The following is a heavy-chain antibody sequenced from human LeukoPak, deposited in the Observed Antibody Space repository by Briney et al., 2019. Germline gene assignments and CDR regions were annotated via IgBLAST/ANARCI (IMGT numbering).Heavy chain of an antibody. D-gene: IGHD2-21*02. V-gene: IGHV3-66*02. CDR1: GFTVSSNY. Sequence: GGSLRLSCAAPGFTVSSNYMSWVRQAPGKGLEWVSVIYSGGGTDYADSVKGRFTISRDNSKNTLYLLMNSLRAEDTAVYYCARAVGVTAIHNAFDIWGQGTMVTVSS. CDR3: ARAVGVTAIHNAFDI. J-gene: IGHJ3*02. CDR2: IYSGGGT.